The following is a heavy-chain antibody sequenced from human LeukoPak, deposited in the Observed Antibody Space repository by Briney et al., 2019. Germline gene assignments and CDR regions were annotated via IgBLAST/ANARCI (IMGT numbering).Heavy chain of an antibody. D-gene: IGHD3-10*01. Sequence: PSETLSLTCSVSGGSISSSSHYWGWIRQPPGKGLEWIGSIDYTGRTYYYPSLMSRVTISVDTSKNQFSLRLSSVTAADTAVYYCASHLLPGVYYGSGSYPLDYWGQGTLVTVSS. J-gene: IGHJ4*02. CDR3: ASHLLPGVYYGSGSYPLDY. V-gene: IGHV4-39*01. CDR2: IDYTGRT. CDR1: GGSISSSSHY.